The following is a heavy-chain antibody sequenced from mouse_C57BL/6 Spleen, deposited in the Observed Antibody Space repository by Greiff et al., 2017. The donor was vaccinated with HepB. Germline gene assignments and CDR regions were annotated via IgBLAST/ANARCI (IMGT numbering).Heavy chain of an antibody. CDR2: INPNNGGT. CDR1: GYTFTDYN. Sequence: EVQLQQSGPELVKPGASVKIPCKASGYTFTDYNMDWVKQSHGKSLEWIGDINPNNGGTIYNQKFKGKATLTVDKSSSTAYMELRSLTSEDTAFYYFASSYYDYDGGWFAYGGQGTLVTVSA. CDR3: ASSYYDYDGGWFAY. V-gene: IGHV1-18*01. J-gene: IGHJ3*01. D-gene: IGHD2-4*01.